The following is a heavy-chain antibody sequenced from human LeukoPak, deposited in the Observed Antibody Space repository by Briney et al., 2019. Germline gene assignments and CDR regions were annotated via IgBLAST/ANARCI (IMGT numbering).Heavy chain of an antibody. CDR2: IRYDGSNK. D-gene: IGHD2-2*01. Sequence: GGSLRLSCAASGFTFRSSWMHWVRQAPGKGLEWVAFIRYDGSNKYYADSVKGRFTISRDNSKNTLYLQMNSLRAEDTAVYYCAKDPFERVGGYCSSTSCYYKTHNWFDPWGQGTLVTVSS. CDR1: GFTFRSSW. J-gene: IGHJ5*02. V-gene: IGHV3-30*02. CDR3: AKDPFERVGGYCSSTSCYYKTHNWFDP.